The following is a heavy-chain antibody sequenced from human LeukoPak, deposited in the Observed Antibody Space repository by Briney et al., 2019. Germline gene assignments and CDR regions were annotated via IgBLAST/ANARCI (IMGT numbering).Heavy chain of an antibody. D-gene: IGHD5-18*01. Sequence: ASVKVSCKASGYTFTSYAMNWVRQAPGQGLEWMGGIIPIFGTANYAQKFQGRVTITADKSTSTAYMELSSLRSEDTAVYYCARGGYSYGSFDYWGQGTLVTVSS. CDR3: ARGGYSYGSFDY. V-gene: IGHV1-69*06. J-gene: IGHJ4*02. CDR2: IIPIFGTA. CDR1: GYTFTSYA.